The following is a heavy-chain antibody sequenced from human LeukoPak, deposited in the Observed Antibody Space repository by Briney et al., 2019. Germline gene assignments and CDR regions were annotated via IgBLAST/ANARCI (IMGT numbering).Heavy chain of an antibody. V-gene: IGHV4-4*02. CDR2: IYHSGST. Sequence: SETLSLTCAVSGGSISSSNWWSWVRQPPGKGLEWIGEIYHSGSTNYNPSLKSRVTISVDTSKNQFSLKLSSVTAADTAVYYCARGRSRGGSYYVYWGQGTLVTVSS. J-gene: IGHJ4*02. CDR3: ARGRSRGGSYYVY. CDR1: GGSISSSNW. D-gene: IGHD1-26*01.